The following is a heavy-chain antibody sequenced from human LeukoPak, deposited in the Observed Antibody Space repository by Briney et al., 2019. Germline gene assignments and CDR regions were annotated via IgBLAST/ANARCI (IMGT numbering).Heavy chain of an antibody. V-gene: IGHV3-23*01. CDR2: IHGDGGGT. D-gene: IGHD1-1*01. J-gene: IGHJ4*02. Sequence: GGSLSLSCAASGFIFRNYAMSWVRQAEGKGLEWVSSIHGDGGGTFYVDSVTGRFTISRDTSRHTLYLQVNSLRAERTAMYYCAKDRKSGTGTSYVDFWGQGPLVTVSS. CDR1: GFIFRNYA. CDR3: AKDRKSGTGTSYVDF.